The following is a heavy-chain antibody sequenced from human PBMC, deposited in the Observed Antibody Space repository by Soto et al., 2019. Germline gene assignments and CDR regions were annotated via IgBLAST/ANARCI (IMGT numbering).Heavy chain of an antibody. D-gene: IGHD2-15*01. CDR1: GGSISSGGYY. Sequence: PSETLSLTCTVSGGSISSGGYYWSWIRQHPGKGLEWIGYIYYTGSIYYNPSLKSRVTIPVDTSKNQFSLKLSSVTAADTAVYYCARGSVVAATLFDYWGQGTLVTVSS. J-gene: IGHJ4*02. CDR2: IYYTGSI. CDR3: ARGSVVAATLFDY. V-gene: IGHV4-31*03.